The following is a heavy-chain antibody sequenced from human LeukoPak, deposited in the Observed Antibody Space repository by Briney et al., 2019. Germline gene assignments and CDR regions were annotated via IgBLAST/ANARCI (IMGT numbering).Heavy chain of an antibody. CDR2: ISAYNGNT. D-gene: IGHD3-3*01. CDR3: ARVGYDFWSGRPPLDI. V-gene: IGHV1-18*01. Sequence: GASVKVSCKASGYTFTSYGISWVRQAPGQGLEWMGWISAYNGNTNYAQKLQGRVTMTTDTSTSTAYMELRSLRSDDTAVYYCARVGYDFWSGRPPLDIWGQGTMVTVSS. CDR1: GYTFTSYG. J-gene: IGHJ3*02.